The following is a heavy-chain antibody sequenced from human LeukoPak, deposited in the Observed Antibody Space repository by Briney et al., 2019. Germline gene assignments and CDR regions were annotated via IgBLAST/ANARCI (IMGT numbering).Heavy chain of an antibody. V-gene: IGHV3-48*01. D-gene: IGHD2-2*01. CDR3: ARDFVPGTGGYFDY. J-gene: IGHJ4*02. CDR2: ISSSSSTI. Sequence: GGSLRLSCAASGFTFSSYSMNWVRQAPGKGLEWLSYISSSSSTIYYADSVKGRFTISRDNAKNSLYLQMNSLRAEDTAVYYCARDFVPGTGGYFDYWGQGTLVTVSS. CDR1: GFTFSSYS.